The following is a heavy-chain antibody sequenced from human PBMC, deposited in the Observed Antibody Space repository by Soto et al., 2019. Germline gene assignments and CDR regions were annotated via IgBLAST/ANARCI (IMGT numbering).Heavy chain of an antibody. V-gene: IGHV1-3*01. J-gene: IGHJ4*02. D-gene: IGHD3-16*01. CDR3: ARGGNIFTPSYFDY. CDR2: INAGNGNT. CDR1: GYTFTSYA. Sequence: ASVKVSCKASGYTFTSYAMHWVRQAPGQRLEWMGWINAGNGNTKYSQKFQGRVTITRDTSASTAYMELSSLRSEDTAVYYCARGGNIFTPSYFDYWGQGTLVTVSS.